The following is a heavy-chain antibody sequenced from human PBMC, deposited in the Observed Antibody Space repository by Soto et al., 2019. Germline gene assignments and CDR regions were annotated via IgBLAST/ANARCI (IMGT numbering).Heavy chain of an antibody. CDR2: IYYSGST. J-gene: IGHJ4*02. Sequence: SETLSLTCTVSGGSISSGDYYWSWIRQPPGKGLEWIGYIYYSGSTYYNPSLKSRVTISVDTSKNQFSLKLSSVTAAGTAVYYCARVLGFSYYFDYWGQGTLVTVSS. D-gene: IGHD2-21*01. V-gene: IGHV4-30-4*01. CDR1: GGSISSGDYY. CDR3: ARVLGFSYYFDY.